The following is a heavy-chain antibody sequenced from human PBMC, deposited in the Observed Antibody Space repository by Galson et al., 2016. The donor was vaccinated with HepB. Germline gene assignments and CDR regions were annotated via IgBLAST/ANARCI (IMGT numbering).Heavy chain of an antibody. J-gene: IGHJ4*02. CDR3: TTGVTKWGPAY. CDR1: GFSFSDAW. V-gene: IGHV3-15*01. CDR2: IKSKSDGGTS. D-gene: IGHD1-26*01. Sequence: SLRLSCAASGFSFSDAWMTWVRQTPGKGLEWVGRIKSKSDGGTSDYAAPVEGRFIISRDDSRDTLYLQLNGLRSEDTATYYCTTGVTKWGPAYWGQGAQVTVSP.